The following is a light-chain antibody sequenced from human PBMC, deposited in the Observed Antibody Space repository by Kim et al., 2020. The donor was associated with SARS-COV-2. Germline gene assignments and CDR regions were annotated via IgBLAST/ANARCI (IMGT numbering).Light chain of an antibody. V-gene: IGLV3-1*01. J-gene: IGLJ3*02. Sequence: SYELTQPPSVSVSPGQTASITCSGDKLGDKYACWYQQKPGQSPVLVIYQDSKRPSGIPERFSGSNSGNTATLTISGTQAMGEADYYCQAWDSSNWVFGGGTQLTVL. CDR3: QAWDSSNWV. CDR2: QDS. CDR1: KLGDKY.